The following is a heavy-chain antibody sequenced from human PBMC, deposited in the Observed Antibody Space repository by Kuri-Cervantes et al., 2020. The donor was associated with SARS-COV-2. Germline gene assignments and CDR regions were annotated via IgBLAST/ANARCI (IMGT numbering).Heavy chain of an antibody. CDR1: GFTFSSYS. J-gene: IGHJ5*02. D-gene: IGHD1-26*01. Sequence: GESLKISCAAPGFTFSSYSMNWVRQAPGKGLEWVSSISSSSRYIYYADSVKGRFTISRDNAKNSLYLQMNSLRAEDTAVYYCARVYSGSYYNWFDPWGQGTLVTVSS. CDR2: ISSSSRYI. CDR3: ARVYSGSYYNWFDP. V-gene: IGHV3-21*01.